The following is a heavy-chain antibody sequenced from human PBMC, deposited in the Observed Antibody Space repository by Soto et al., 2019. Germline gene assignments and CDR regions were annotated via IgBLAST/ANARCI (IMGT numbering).Heavy chain of an antibody. J-gene: IGHJ2*01. Sequence: GGSLRLSCAASGFTFSSYAMSWVRQAPGKGLEWVSAISGSGGSTYYADSVKGRFTISRDNSKNTLYLQMNSLRAEDTAVYYCAKDKKGKTYYYDSSGPPKGYFDLWGRGTLVTVSS. CDR3: AKDKKGKTYYYDSSGPPKGYFDL. D-gene: IGHD3-22*01. CDR1: GFTFSSYA. CDR2: ISGSGGST. V-gene: IGHV3-23*01.